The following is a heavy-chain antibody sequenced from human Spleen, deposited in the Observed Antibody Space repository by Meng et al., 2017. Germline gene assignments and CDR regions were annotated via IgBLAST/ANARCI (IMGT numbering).Heavy chain of an antibody. CDR2: ISDGGSII. CDR3: AREKMATLNY. D-gene: IGHD5-24*01. CDR1: GFTFRYYY. Sequence: QVRLVESGGGLVKPGGSLRLSCVASGFTFRYYYMGWIRQAPGKGLEWVSYISDGGSIIYYADSVKGRFTVSRDDAMNSLFLQMDSLRAEDTAVYYRAREKMATLNYWGQGTLVTVSS. V-gene: IGHV3-11*01. J-gene: IGHJ4*02.